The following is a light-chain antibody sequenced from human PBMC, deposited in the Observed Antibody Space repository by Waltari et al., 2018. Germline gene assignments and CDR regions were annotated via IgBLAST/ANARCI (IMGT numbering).Light chain of an antibody. Sequence: QSALSQPASVSGSPGQSLTITCTGASTDLASYNLVAWYQHPPNRAPKLIIYEATKRPSGISHRFSGAKSVATASLRISGRQADDEADYYCCSYTGSSTSYGCGGGTKVTVL. J-gene: IGLJ1*01. V-gene: IGLV2-23*01. CDR2: EAT. CDR3: CSYTGSSTSYG. CDR1: STDLASYNL.